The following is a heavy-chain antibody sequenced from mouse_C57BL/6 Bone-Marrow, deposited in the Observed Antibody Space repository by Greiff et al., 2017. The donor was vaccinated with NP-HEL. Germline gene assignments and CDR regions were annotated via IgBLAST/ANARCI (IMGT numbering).Heavy chain of an antibody. D-gene: IGHD1-1*01. CDR1: GYTFTSYW. Sequence: VKLMESGAELVRPGTSVKLSCKASGYTFTSYWMHWVKQRPGQGLEWIGVIDPSDSYTNYNQKFKGKATLTVDTSSSTAYMQLSSLTSEDSAVYYCARDYGSSYWYFDVWGTGTTVTVSS. V-gene: IGHV1-59*01. CDR3: ARDYGSSYWYFDV. CDR2: IDPSDSYT. J-gene: IGHJ1*03.